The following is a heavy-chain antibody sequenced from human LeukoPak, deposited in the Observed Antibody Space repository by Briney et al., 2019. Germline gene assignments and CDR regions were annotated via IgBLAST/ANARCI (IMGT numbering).Heavy chain of an antibody. J-gene: IGHJ4*02. CDR3: ARLTTVTPWDYFDY. CDR2: IYYSGST. V-gene: IGHV4-59*01. CDR1: GGSISSCY. D-gene: IGHD4-17*01. Sequence: SETLSLTCTVSGGSISSCYWSWIRQPPGKGLEWIGYIYYSGSTNYNPSLKSRVTISVDTSKNQFSLKLSSVTAADTAVYYCARLTTVTPWDYFDYWGQGTLVTVSS.